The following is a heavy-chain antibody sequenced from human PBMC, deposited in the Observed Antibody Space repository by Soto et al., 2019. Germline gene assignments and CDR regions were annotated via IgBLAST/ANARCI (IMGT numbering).Heavy chain of an antibody. D-gene: IGHD6-19*01. Sequence: QDQLVQSGAEVKKPGASVTVSCKASGYSFTNYGVTWVRQAPGQGLEWMGWISAFNGNTHYAQNLQGRVTMTTDASTSTAYKELRSLRSDDTAVYYCARDRGVAPPVAGNTHYYYDMDVWGKGTTVTVSS. J-gene: IGHJ6*03. CDR3: ARDRGVAPPVAGNTHYYYDMDV. V-gene: IGHV1-18*01. CDR1: GYSFTNYG. CDR2: ISAFNGNT.